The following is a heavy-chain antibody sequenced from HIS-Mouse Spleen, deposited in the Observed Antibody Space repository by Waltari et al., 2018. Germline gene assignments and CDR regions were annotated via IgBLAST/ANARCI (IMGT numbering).Heavy chain of an antibody. CDR3: ALRFSDYGMDV. CDR1: GCSIRSSSYY. D-gene: IGHD3-3*01. J-gene: IGHJ6*02. V-gene: IGHV4-39*07. CDR2: IYYSGST. Sequence: QLQLQESGPGLVKPSETLSLTCTVSGCSIRSSSYYWGWIRQPPGKGLEWIGSIYYSGSTYYNPSLKSRVTISVDTSKNQFSLKLSSVTAADTAVYYCALRFSDYGMDVWGQGTTVTVSS.